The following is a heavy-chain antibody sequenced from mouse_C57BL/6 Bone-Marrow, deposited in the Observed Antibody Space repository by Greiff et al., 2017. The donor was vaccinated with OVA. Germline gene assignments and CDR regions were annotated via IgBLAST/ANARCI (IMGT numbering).Heavy chain of an antibody. V-gene: IGHV1-61*01. J-gene: IGHJ4*01. CDR1: GYTFTSYW. Sequence: QVQLQQPGAELVRPGSSVKLSCKASGYTFTSYWMDWVKQRPGQGLEWIGNIYPSDSETHYNQKFKDKATLTVDKSSSTAYMQLSSLTSEDSAVYDGARGGRLRRYAMDYWGQGTSVTVSS. D-gene: IGHD2-4*01. CDR3: ARGGRLRRYAMDY. CDR2: IYPSDSET.